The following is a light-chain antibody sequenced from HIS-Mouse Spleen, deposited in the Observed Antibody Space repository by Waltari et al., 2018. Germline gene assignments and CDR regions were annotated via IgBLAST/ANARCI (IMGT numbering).Light chain of an antibody. J-gene: IGLJ3*02. CDR2: EGS. V-gene: IGLV2-23*01. CDR1: RSDVGSYNL. Sequence: QSALTQPASVSGSPGQSITISCTGTRSDVGSYNLVSCYQQPPGKAPKLMIYEGSKRPSGVSNRFSGSKSGNTASLTISGLQAEDEADYYCCSYAGSSTWVFGGGTKLTVL. CDR3: CSYAGSSTWV.